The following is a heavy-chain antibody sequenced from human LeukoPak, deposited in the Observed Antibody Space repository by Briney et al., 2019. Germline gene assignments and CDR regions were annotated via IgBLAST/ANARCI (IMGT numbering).Heavy chain of an antibody. V-gene: IGHV3-74*01. CDR1: GFTFSSYW. D-gene: IGHD2/OR15-2a*01. CDR2: IASDGSST. J-gene: IGHJ4*02. CDR3: ARDLAFSRLDY. Sequence: SGGSLRLSCAASGFTFSSYWMNWVRQAPGKGLVWVSRIASDGSSTTYADSVKGRFSISRDNARNSLYLQMDSLRVEDTAFYYCARDLAFSRLDYWGQGVLVTVSS.